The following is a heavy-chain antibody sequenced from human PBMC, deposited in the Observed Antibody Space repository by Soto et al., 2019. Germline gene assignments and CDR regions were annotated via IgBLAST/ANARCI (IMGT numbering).Heavy chain of an antibody. CDR2: ISAYNGNT. CDR1: GYTFTSYV. V-gene: IGHV1-18*01. J-gene: IGHJ6*02. Sequence: QVQLVQSGAEVKKPGASVKVSCKASGYTFTSYVISWVRQDPGQGLEWRGWISAYNGNTHYAQKFQGRVTMNTDTSTSRAYRELLSWRSDDTAVYYSEKEGNYLTSGVCSFCGMDDWGQWTTVNVSS. CDR3: EKEGNYLTSGVCSFCGMDD. D-gene: IGHD2-8*02.